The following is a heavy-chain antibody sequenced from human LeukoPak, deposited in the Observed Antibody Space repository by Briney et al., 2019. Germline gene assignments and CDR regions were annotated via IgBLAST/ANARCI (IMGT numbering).Heavy chain of an antibody. CDR1: GYTFTGYY. D-gene: IGHD1-26*01. Sequence: ASVKVSCKASGYTFTGYYMHWVRQAPGQGLGWMGWINPNSGGTNYAQKFQGRVTMTRDTSISTAYMELRRLRSDDTAVYDCARSLVGATLYFDYWGQGTLVTVSS. CDR2: INPNSGGT. V-gene: IGHV1-2*02. J-gene: IGHJ4*02. CDR3: ARSLVGATLYFDY.